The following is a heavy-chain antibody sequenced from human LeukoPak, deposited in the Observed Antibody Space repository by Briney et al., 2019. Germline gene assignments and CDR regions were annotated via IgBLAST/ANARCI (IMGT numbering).Heavy chain of an antibody. CDR2: IKSKSDGGTT. Sequence: GGSLRLSCVVSGFPFSNAWMSWVRQAPGKGLEWVGRIKSKSDGGTTEYAAPVKGRFTISRDDSKDTLSLQMNSLKTEDTAVYYCSLGGTKAYSSGQGTLVTVSS. CDR3: SLGGTKAYS. J-gene: IGHJ4*02. D-gene: IGHD3-16*01. CDR1: GFPFSNAW. V-gene: IGHV3-15*01.